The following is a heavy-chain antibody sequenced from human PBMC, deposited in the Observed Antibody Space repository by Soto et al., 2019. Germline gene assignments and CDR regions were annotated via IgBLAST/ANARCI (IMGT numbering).Heavy chain of an antibody. Sequence: SSETLSLTCSVSGGSIRNVYWSWIRQPPGKGLEWIGFIFHSGNTKYNPSLKSRVTISVDTSKNQFSLSLKSVTAADTAVYFCARAHAPTLPFDYWGQGTLVTVSS. CDR1: GGSIRNVY. D-gene: IGHD2-15*01. V-gene: IGHV4-59*01. CDR2: IFHSGNT. CDR3: ARAHAPTLPFDY. J-gene: IGHJ4*02.